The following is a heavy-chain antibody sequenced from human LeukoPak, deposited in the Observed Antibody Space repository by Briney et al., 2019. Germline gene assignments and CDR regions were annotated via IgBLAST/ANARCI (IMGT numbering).Heavy chain of an antibody. D-gene: IGHD4-17*01. CDR3: AKDSDYGDRYYYYSMDV. V-gene: IGHV3-9*01. CDR2: ISWNSGSI. J-gene: IGHJ6*02. CDR1: GFTFDDYA. Sequence: GGSLRLSCAASGFTFDDYAMHWVRQAPGKGLEWVSGISWNSGSIGYADSVKGRFTISRDNAKNSLYLQMNSLRAEDTALYYCAKDSDYGDRYYYYSMDVWGQGTTVTVSS.